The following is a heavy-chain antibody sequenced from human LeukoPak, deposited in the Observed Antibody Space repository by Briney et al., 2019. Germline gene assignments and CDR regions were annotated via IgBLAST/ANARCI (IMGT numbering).Heavy chain of an antibody. J-gene: IGHJ4*02. D-gene: IGHD3-22*01. CDR3: AKGRGGDGITVIVNDF. V-gene: IGHV3-53*01. CDR1: GFTVSNKY. Sequence: GGSLRLSCAASGFTVSNKYMSWVRQAPGKGLQFVSVIYEGGNTYYADSVKGGFTISRDNSKNTLYLQMNSQRADDTAVYYCAKGRGGDGITVIVNDFCGQRPVFSASS. CDR2: IYEGGNT.